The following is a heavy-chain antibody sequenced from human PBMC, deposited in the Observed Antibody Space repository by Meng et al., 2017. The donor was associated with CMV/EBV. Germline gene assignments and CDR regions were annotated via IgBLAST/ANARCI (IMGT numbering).Heavy chain of an antibody. CDR3: ATYIGNDINWYFDL. Sequence: VQPVEVGGDVEKPGAPVKVSFEASGYTFTSYYMHWVRQAPGQGLEWMGWINPNSCGTNYAQKFQGRFTMTRDTSISTAYMELNRLRADDTAVYYCATYIGNDINWYFDLWGRGTLVTVSS. CDR2: INPNSCGT. V-gene: IGHV1-2*02. CDR1: GYTFTSYY. J-gene: IGHJ2*01. D-gene: IGHD1-1*01.